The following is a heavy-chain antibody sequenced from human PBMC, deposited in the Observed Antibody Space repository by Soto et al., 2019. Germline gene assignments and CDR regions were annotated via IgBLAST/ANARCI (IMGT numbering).Heavy chain of an antibody. J-gene: IGHJ6*03. CDR3: ARDPDNWNDGIYYYYMDV. CDR1: GFTFSIYS. Sequence: GSLRLSCAASGFTFSIYSMNWVRQAPGKGLEWVSSISTSSSYIYYADSLKGRFTISRDNAKNSLYLQMNSLRAEDTAVYYRARDPDNWNDGIYYYYMDVWGKGTTVTVSS. D-gene: IGHD1-1*01. CDR2: ISTSSSYI. V-gene: IGHV3-21*01.